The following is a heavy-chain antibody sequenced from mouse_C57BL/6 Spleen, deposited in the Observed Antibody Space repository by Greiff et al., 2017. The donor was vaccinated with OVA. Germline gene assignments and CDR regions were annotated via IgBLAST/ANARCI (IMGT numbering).Heavy chain of an antibody. CDR2: INPNNGGT. D-gene: IGHD1-2*01. J-gene: IGHJ4*01. CDR1: GYTFTDYY. CDR3: ASGYLDVRAMDY. V-gene: IGHV1-26*01. Sequence: VQLQQSGPELVKPGASVKISCKASGYTFTDYYMNWVKQSHGKSLEWIGDINPNNGGTSYNQKFKGKATLTVDKSSSTAYMELRSLTSEDSAVYYCASGYLDVRAMDYWGQGTSVTVSS.